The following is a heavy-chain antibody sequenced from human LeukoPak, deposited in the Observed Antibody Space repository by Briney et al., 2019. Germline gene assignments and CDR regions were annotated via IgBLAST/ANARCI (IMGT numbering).Heavy chain of an antibody. V-gene: IGHV4-59*01. Sequence: SETLSLTCTVSGDSISSDYWSWIRQPPGKGLEWIGYIYYSGSTNYNPSLKSRVTISVDTSRNQFSLKLSSVTAADTAVYYCARGDRIAARPTAFDYWGQGTLVTVPS. CDR1: GDSISSDY. CDR3: ARGDRIAARPTAFDY. J-gene: IGHJ4*02. CDR2: IYYSGST. D-gene: IGHD6-6*01.